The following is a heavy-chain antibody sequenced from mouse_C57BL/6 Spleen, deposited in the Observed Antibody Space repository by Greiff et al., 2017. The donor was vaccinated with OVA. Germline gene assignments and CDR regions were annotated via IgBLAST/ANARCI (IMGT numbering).Heavy chain of an antibody. J-gene: IGHJ2*01. D-gene: IGHD3-1*01. V-gene: IGHV3-6*01. CDR3: ARDRGEGFDY. CDR2: ISYDGSN. Sequence: EVKLLESGPGLVKPSQSLSLTCSVTGYSITSGYYWNWIRQFPGNKLEWMGYISYDGSNNYNPSLKNRISITRDTSKNQFFLKLNSVTTEDTATYYCARDRGEGFDYWGQGTTLTVSS. CDR1: GYSITSGYY.